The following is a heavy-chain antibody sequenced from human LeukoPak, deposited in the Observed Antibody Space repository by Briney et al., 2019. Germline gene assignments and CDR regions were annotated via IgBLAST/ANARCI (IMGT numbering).Heavy chain of an antibody. J-gene: IGHJ5*02. D-gene: IGHD5-24*01. CDR3: ARASDPWLQLT. CDR2: IKQDGSEK. Sequence: GGSLRLSCAASGFTFSNYWMIWVRQAPGKGLEWVGNIKQDGSEKRYADSVRGRSSISRDNAQTSLYLQMNSLRAEDTAVYYCARASDPWLQLTWGQGTLVTVSS. V-gene: IGHV3-7*05. CDR1: GFTFSNYW.